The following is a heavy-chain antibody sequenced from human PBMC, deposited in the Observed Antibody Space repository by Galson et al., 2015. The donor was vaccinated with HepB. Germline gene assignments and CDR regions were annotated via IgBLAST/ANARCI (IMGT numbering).Heavy chain of an antibody. CDR1: GFTFSSYA. V-gene: IGHV3-23*01. D-gene: IGHD3-16*01. CDR3: ANRLQPSGGVDY. CDR2: ISGSGGST. Sequence: SLRLSCAASGFTFSSYAMSWVRQAPGKGLEWVSAISGSGGSTYYADSVKGRFTISRDNSKNTLYLQMNSLRAEDTAVYYCANRLQPSGGVDYWGQGTLVTVSS. J-gene: IGHJ4*02.